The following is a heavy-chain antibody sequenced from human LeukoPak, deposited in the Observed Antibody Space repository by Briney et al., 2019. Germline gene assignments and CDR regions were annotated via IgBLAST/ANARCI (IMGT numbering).Heavy chain of an antibody. V-gene: IGHV3-30*03. CDR1: GFTFSSYG. CDR3: ARSIVVVPAARAGTDAFDI. CDR2: ISYDGSNK. J-gene: IGHJ3*02. Sequence: PGRSLRLSCAASGFTFSSYGMHWVRQAPGKGLEWVAVISYDGSNKYYADSVKGRFTISRDNPKNKLYLQMNSLRADDTAVYHCARSIVVVPAARAGTDAFDIWGQGAMVTVSS. D-gene: IGHD2-2*01.